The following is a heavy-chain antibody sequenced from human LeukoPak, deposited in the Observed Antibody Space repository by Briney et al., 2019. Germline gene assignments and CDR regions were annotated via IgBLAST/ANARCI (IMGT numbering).Heavy chain of an antibody. Sequence: ASVKVSCKASGYTFTTYYLNWVRQAPGQGLEWMGILNPSGGYTSFAQKFQGRVTLTRDTSTSTVYMELSSLSSEDTALYYCARDLQGQRHLAFSDSFEKWGQGTMITVSS. CDR3: ARDLQGQRHLAFSDSFEK. V-gene: IGHV1-46*01. J-gene: IGHJ3*02. CDR1: GYTFTTYY. D-gene: IGHD6-25*01. CDR2: LNPSGGYT.